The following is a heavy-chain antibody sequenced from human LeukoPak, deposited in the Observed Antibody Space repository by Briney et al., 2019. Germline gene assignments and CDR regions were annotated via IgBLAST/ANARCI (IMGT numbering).Heavy chain of an antibody. Sequence: GGSLRLSCAASGFTFSSYAMGWVRQAPGKGLEWVSAISGSGGSTYYADSEKGRFTISRDNSKNTLYLQMNSLRAEDTAVYYCAKGGAITTSPRFGYWGQGTLVTVSS. CDR3: AKGGAITTSPRFGY. CDR2: ISGSGGST. D-gene: IGHD3-22*01. CDR1: GFTFSSYA. J-gene: IGHJ4*02. V-gene: IGHV3-23*01.